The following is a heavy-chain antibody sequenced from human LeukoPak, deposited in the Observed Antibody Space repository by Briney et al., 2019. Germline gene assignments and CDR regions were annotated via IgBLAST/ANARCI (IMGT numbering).Heavy chain of an antibody. CDR3: ARDLLGLGLAAAGTENWFDP. D-gene: IGHD6-13*01. V-gene: IGHV1-69*05. CDR1: GGTFSSYA. CDR2: IIPIFGTA. J-gene: IGHJ5*02. Sequence: SVRVSCKASGGTFSSYAISWVRQAPGQGLEWMGRIIPIFGTANYAQKFQGRVTITTDESTSTAYMELSSLRSEDTAVYYCARDLLGLGLAAAGTENWFDPWGQGTLVTVSS.